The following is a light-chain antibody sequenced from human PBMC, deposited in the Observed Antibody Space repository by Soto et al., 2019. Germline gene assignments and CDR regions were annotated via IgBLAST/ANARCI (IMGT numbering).Light chain of an antibody. CDR3: TSYAGSNNFFYV. Sequence: QSVLTQPPSASGSARQAVTISCTGTSSDVGGYNYVSWYQQHPGKAPKLMIYEVSKRPSGVPDRFSGSKSGNTASLTVSGLQAEDEADYYCTSYAGSNNFFYVFGTGTKVTVL. CDR2: EVS. CDR1: SSDVGGYNY. J-gene: IGLJ1*01. V-gene: IGLV2-8*01.